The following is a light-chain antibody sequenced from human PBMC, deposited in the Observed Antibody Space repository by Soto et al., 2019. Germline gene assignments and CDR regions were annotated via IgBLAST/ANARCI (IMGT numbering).Light chain of an antibody. CDR2: DAS. CDR3: QQRSNWPLLS. V-gene: IGKV3-11*01. Sequence: EIVLTRSPATLSLSPGERATLSCRASQSVSTSLAWYQQKPGQAPRLLIYDASKRATGISARFSGSGSGTDFTLTISSLEPEDFAVYYCQQRSNWPLLSFGGGTKVEIK. CDR1: QSVSTS. J-gene: IGKJ4*01.